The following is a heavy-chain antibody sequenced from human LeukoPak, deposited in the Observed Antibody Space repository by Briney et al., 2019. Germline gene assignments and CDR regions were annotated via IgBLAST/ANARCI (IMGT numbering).Heavy chain of an antibody. Sequence: ASVKVSCKLSGYTLTELSIHWVRQAPGKGLQWMGHFDPEDGETIDAQRFQGRVTMTEDTSTDTAYMELSSLRSDDTAVYYCATSWRYYQHFDYWGQGTLVTVSS. J-gene: IGHJ4*02. D-gene: IGHD2-2*01. CDR3: ATSWRYYQHFDY. V-gene: IGHV1-24*01. CDR2: FDPEDGET. CDR1: GYTLTELS.